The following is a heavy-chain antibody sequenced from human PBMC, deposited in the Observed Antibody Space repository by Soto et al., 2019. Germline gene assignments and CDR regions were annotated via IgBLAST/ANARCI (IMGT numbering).Heavy chain of an antibody. Sequence: SETLSLTCTVSGGSISGYYWSWIRQPPGKGLEWIGYIYYSGSTNYNPSLKSRVTISVDTSKNQFSLKLSSVTAADTAMYYCVRVDYYGSGSSVSDYWGQGTLVTVSS. CDR1: GGSISGYY. CDR3: VRVDYYGSGSSVSDY. V-gene: IGHV4-59*01. D-gene: IGHD3-10*01. CDR2: IYYSGST. J-gene: IGHJ4*02.